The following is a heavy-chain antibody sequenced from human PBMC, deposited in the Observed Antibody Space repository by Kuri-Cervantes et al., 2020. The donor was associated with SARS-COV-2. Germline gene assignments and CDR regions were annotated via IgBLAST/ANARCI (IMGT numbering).Heavy chain of an antibody. CDR3: AKGWYYDFWSGNGAFDY. Sequence: GESLKISCAASGFTFSSYAMSWVRQAPGKGPEWVSAISGSGGSTYYADSVKGRFTISRDNSKNTLYLQMNSLRAEDTAVYYCAKGWYYDFWSGNGAFDYWGQGTLVTVSS. V-gene: IGHV3-23*01. J-gene: IGHJ4*02. CDR2: ISGSGGST. CDR1: GFTFSSYA. D-gene: IGHD3-3*01.